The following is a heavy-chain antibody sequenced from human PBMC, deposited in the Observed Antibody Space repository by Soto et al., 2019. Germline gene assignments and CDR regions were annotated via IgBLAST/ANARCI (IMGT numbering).Heavy chain of an antibody. CDR3: ARDLAVAGGFDY. D-gene: IGHD6-19*01. V-gene: IGHV1-3*01. J-gene: IGHJ4*01. Sequence: GASVKVSCTASGYTFTSYAMHWVRQAPGQRLEWMGWINAGNGNTKYSQKFQGRVTITRDTSASTAYMELSSLRSEDTAVYYCARDLAVAGGFDYWGQGTLVTVSS. CDR2: INAGNGNT. CDR1: GYTFTSYA.